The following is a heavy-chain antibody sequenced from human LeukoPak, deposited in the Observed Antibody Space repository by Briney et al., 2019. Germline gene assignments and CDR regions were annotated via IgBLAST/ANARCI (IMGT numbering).Heavy chain of an antibody. V-gene: IGHV3-23*01. CDR3: AKWGDYDVLTGYYVSDY. D-gene: IGHD3-9*01. Sequence: GASLRLSCAASGFIFSNYAMSWVRQAPGKGLEWVSAITRSGGNTYCADSVKGRFTISRDNSKNTVFLQMNSLRAEDTAVYYCAKWGDYDVLTGYYVSDYWGQGTLVTVSS. J-gene: IGHJ4*02. CDR1: GFIFSNYA. CDR2: ITRSGGNT.